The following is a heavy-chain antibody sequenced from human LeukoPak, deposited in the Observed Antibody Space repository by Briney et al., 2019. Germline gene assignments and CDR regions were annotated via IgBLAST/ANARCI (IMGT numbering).Heavy chain of an antibody. CDR2: ISPNSGDT. J-gene: IGHJ6*03. V-gene: IGHV1-2*02. CDR3: ARHGYCGNPRCYPDYYYIDV. CDR1: GYTFTDYY. D-gene: IGHD2-2*03. Sequence: ASVKVSCKASGYTFTDYYVHWVRQAPGEGLEWMGWISPNSGDTNYAQKFQGRVTMTRDTSITTAYMELSGLRSDDTAVYYCARHGYCGNPRCYPDYYYIDVWGKGTKVTVSS.